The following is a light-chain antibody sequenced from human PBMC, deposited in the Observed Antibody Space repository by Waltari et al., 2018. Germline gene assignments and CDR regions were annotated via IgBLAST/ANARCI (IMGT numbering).Light chain of an antibody. CDR1: QRVSNTY. Sequence: DIVLTQSPGTLSLSAGDRAPLSCRANQRVSNTYLAWYQQKHGQAPRLLLYDADTRATGIPDRFSGSWSGTEFTLTITRLEPEDFGVYYCQQYGSSPGFGQGTKVEIK. V-gene: IGKV3-20*01. CDR3: QQYGSSPG. CDR2: DAD. J-gene: IGKJ1*01.